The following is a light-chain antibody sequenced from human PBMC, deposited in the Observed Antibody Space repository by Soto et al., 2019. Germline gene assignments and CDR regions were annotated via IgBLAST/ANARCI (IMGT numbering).Light chain of an antibody. V-gene: IGLV3-21*04. CDR2: YDS. CDR1: NIGSKS. J-gene: IGLJ2*01. Sequence: SYELTQPPSVSVAAGKTARLTCGGNNIGSKSVHWYQQKPGQAPVLVIYYDSDRPSGIPERFSGSNSGNTATLTISRGEAGDEADYYCQVWDSSSDHVVFGGGTKVTVL. CDR3: QVWDSSSDHVV.